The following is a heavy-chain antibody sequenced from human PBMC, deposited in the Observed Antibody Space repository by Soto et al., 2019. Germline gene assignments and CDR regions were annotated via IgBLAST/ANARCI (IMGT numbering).Heavy chain of an antibody. D-gene: IGHD2-8*01. J-gene: IGHJ4*02. CDR3: AKDLGETVYAMAFDY. Sequence: GGSLRLSCAASGFTFSDYYMTWMRQVPGKGLEWVSGISGSGGSTYYADSVKGRFTISRDNSKNTLDLQMNSLRAEDTAVYYCAKDLGETVYAMAFDYWGLGTLVTVSS. CDR1: GFTFSDYY. V-gene: IGHV3-23*01. CDR2: ISGSGGST.